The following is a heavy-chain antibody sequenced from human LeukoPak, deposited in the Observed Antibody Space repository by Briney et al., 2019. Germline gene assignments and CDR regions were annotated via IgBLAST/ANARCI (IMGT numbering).Heavy chain of an antibody. D-gene: IGHD3-10*01. CDR1: GYTFSGSF. Sequence: ASVRVSCTAPGYTFSGSFMHWVRQAPGQGLEWMGWINPKSGGTTYAQKFQGRVTMTRDTSISTAYMELNNLRSDDTAVYYCARGENFYGLGRDYFDYWGQGTLVTVSS. V-gene: IGHV1-2*02. CDR2: INPKSGGT. J-gene: IGHJ4*02. CDR3: ARGENFYGLGRDYFDY.